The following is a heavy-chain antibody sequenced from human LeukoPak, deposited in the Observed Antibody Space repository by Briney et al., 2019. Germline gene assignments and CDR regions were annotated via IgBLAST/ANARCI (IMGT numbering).Heavy chain of an antibody. D-gene: IGHD6-13*01. Sequence: GGSLRLSCAASGFTFSSYAMHWVRQAPRKGLEYVSAISSNGGSTYYANSVKGRFTISRDNSKNTLYLQMGSLRAEDMAVYYCALAAAGTPPLDYWGQGTLVTVSS. CDR1: GFTFSSYA. V-gene: IGHV3-64*01. J-gene: IGHJ4*02. CDR2: ISSNGGST. CDR3: ALAAAGTPPLDY.